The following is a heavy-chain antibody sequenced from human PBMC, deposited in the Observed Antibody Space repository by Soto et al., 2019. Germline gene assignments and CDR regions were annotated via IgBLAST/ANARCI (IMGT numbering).Heavy chain of an antibody. Sequence: PAETLSLACAFSGGSISSRSHYLCWIGHPRGKGLEWIGSMYYSGSMYFNPSFRSRVTISVDSSKNQFSLKLTSVTAADTAVYYCARHEGSGWSQGVLAYWGQGTLVTVSS. CDR1: GGSISSRSHY. CDR3: ARHEGSGWSQGVLAY. J-gene: IGHJ4*02. V-gene: IGHV4-39*01. CDR2: MYYSGSM. D-gene: IGHD6-19*01.